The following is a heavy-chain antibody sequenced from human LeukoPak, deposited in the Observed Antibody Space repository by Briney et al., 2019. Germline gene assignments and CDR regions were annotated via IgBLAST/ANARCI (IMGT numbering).Heavy chain of an antibody. CDR3: AKDESYSYGILGYYGMDV. D-gene: IGHD5-18*01. CDR1: GFTFDDYA. CDR2: ISWNSGSI. J-gene: IGHJ6*02. Sequence: PGGSLRLSCAVSGFTFDDYAMHWVRQAPGKGLEWVSGISWNSGSIGYADSVKGRFTISGDNAKNSLYLQMNSLRAEDTALYYCAKDESYSYGILGYYGMDVWGQGTTVTVSS. V-gene: IGHV3-9*01.